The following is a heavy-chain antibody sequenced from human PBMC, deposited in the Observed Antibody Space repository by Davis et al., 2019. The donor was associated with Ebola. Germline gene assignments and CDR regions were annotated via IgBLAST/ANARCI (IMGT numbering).Heavy chain of an antibody. CDR2: IIPIFGTA. D-gene: IGHD3-10*01. CDR1: GGTFSSYA. J-gene: IGHJ6*04. V-gene: IGHV1-69*13. Sequence: AASVKVSCKASGGTFSSYAISWVRQAPGQGLEWMGGIIPIFGTANYAQKFQGRVTITADESTSTAYMELSSLRSEDTAVYYCARDTSPSVRGVISHYGMDVWGKGTTVTVSS. CDR3: ARDTSPSVRGVISHYGMDV.